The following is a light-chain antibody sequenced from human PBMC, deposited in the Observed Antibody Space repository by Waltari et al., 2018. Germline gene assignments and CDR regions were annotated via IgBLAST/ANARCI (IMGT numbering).Light chain of an antibody. CDR1: SSDVGAYNY. V-gene: IGLV2-14*03. J-gene: IGLJ3*02. Sequence: HSALAQPASVSGSPGQSITISCTGPSSDVGAYNYVSWYQQHPGKAPRLMIFDVNDRPAGVSYRFSGSKSGNTASLTISGLQAEDEADYYCCSFTRSNSWVFGGGTKLTVL. CDR2: DVN. CDR3: CSFTRSNSWV.